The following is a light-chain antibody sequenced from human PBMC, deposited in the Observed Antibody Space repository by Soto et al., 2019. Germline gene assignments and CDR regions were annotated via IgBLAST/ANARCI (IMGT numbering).Light chain of an antibody. Sequence: DIQMTQSPSSVSASVGDRVTITCRASQDISTWLVWYQQKPGKAPKLLIYTASILQSGVPSRFSGSGSGTNFSHTISSLQPDDFATYFCQQADSLPLTFGPGTTVDV. V-gene: IGKV1-12*01. CDR1: QDISTW. J-gene: IGKJ3*01. CDR2: TAS. CDR3: QQADSLPLT.